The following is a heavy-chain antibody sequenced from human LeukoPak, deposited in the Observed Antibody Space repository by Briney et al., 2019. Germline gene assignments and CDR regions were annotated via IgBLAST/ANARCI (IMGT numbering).Heavy chain of an antibody. Sequence: ASVKVSCKASGYTFTGYYMHWVRQAPGQGLEWMGWINPNSGGTNYAQKFQGRVTMTRDTSISTAYMELSRLRSDDTAVYYCAREGFNYYYYYMDVWGKGTTVTVSS. V-gene: IGHV1-2*02. CDR2: INPNSGGT. CDR1: GYTFTGYY. J-gene: IGHJ6*03. CDR3: AREGFNYYYYYMDV.